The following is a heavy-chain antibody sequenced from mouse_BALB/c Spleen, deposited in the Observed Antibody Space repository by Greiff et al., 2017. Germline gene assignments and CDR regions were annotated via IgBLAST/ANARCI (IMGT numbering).Heavy chain of an antibody. D-gene: IGHD2-4*01. J-gene: IGHJ4*01. Sequence: VQLKQSGGGLVQPGGSRKLSCAASGFTFSSFGMHWVRQAPEKGLEWVAYISSGSSTIYYADTVKGRFTISRDNPKNTLFLQMTSLRSEDTAMYYCARYDYDGGSMDYWGQGTSVTVSS. CDR2: ISSGSSTI. CDR1: GFTFSSFG. V-gene: IGHV5-17*02. CDR3: ARYDYDGGSMDY.